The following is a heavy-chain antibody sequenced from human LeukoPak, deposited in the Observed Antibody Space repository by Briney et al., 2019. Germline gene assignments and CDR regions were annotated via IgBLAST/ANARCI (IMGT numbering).Heavy chain of an antibody. CDR1: GYSFPNFW. CDR2: IYPGDSDT. Sequence: GESLKISCKGSGYSFPNFWIGRVRQMPGKGLEWMGIIYPGDSDTRYSPSFQGQVTISADKSISTAYLQWNSLKASDTAMYYCARQAYGSGSYSAHWGQGTLVTVSS. J-gene: IGHJ4*02. V-gene: IGHV5-51*01. CDR3: ARQAYGSGSYSAH. D-gene: IGHD3-10*01.